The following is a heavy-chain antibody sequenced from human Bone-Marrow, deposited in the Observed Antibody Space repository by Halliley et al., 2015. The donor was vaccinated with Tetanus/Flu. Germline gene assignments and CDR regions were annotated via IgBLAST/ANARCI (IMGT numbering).Heavy chain of an antibody. Sequence: PGKGLEWIGYVYDSGNTNYNPFLKSRVTISRDTSKNQFSLNLGSLTAADTAVYYCVTGKLWLPDFWGQGTLVTVSS. CDR3: VTGKLWLPDF. V-gene: IGHV4-59*12. J-gene: IGHJ4*02. CDR2: VYDSGNT. D-gene: IGHD6-19*01.